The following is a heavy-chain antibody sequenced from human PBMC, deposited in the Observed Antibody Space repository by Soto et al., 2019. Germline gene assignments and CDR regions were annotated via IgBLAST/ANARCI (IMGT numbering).Heavy chain of an antibody. CDR1: GYSFTSYW. CDR3: AREYYDSSGYYPHYYGMDV. D-gene: IGHD3-22*01. Sequence: GESLKISCKGSGYSFTSYWISWVRQMPGKGLEWMGRIDPSDSYTNYSPSFQGHVTTSADKSISTAYLQWSSLKASDTAMYYCAREYYDSSGYYPHYYGMDVWGQGTTVTVSS. V-gene: IGHV5-10-1*01. J-gene: IGHJ6*02. CDR2: IDPSDSYT.